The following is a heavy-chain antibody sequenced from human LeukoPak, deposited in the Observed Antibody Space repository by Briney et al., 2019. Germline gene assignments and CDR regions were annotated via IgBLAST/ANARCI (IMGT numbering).Heavy chain of an antibody. Sequence: SVKVSCKASGGTFSSYAISWVRQAPGQGLEWMGGIIPIFGTANYAQKFQGRVTITADESTSTAYMELSSLRSDDTAVYYCARDVLVRVVVTGGDAFDIWGQGTMVTVSS. CDR2: IIPIFGTA. CDR1: GGTFSSYA. J-gene: IGHJ3*02. CDR3: ARDVLVRVVVTGGDAFDI. D-gene: IGHD2-21*02. V-gene: IGHV1-69*13.